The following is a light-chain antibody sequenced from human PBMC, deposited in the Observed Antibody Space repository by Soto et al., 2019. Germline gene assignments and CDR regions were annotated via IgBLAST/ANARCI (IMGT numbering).Light chain of an antibody. CDR1: TSSVGNNY. CDR3: QTWDSLLNSAL. J-gene: IGLJ2*01. Sequence: QSVLTQPPSVSAAPGQRVTISCSGSTSSVGNNYVSWYQHVPGTAPKLLIYDNNRRLSGIPDRFSGSKSGTSATLAINGLQTGDEADYYCQTWDSLLNSALFGGGTKLTVL. V-gene: IGLV1-51*01. CDR2: DNN.